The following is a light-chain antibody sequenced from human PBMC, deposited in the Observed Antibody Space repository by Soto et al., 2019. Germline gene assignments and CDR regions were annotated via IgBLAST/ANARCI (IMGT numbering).Light chain of an antibody. V-gene: IGKV3-20*01. CDR2: GAS. J-gene: IGKJ1*01. Sequence: NVLTQSPGTLSLSPGERATLSCMASQSVSSSYLAWYQQKPGQAPRLLIYGASSRATGIPDRFSGSGSGTDFTLTISRLEPEDFAVYYCQQYGSSRTFCQGTKVDIK. CDR1: QSVSSSY. CDR3: QQYGSSRT.